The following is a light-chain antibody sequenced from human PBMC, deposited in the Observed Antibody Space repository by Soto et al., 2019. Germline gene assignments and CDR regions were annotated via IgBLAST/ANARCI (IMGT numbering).Light chain of an antibody. CDR2: EVS. J-gene: IGLJ2*01. Sequence: QSALTQPPSASGSPGQSVTISCTGTSSDVGAYNYVSWYQQHPGKVPKLMIYEVSKRPSGVPDRFSGSKSGNTASLTVSGLQAEDEADYYCSSFAGRNNLGVFGGGTKLTVL. V-gene: IGLV2-8*01. CDR1: SSDVGAYNY. CDR3: SSFAGRNNLGV.